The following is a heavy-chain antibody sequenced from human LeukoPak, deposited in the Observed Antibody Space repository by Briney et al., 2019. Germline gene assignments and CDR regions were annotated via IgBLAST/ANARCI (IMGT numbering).Heavy chain of an antibody. Sequence: SETLSLTCAVSGGSISSGGYSWSWIRQPPGKGLEWIGYIYHSGSTYYNPSLKSRVTISVDRSKNQFSLKLSSVTAADTAVYYCARYREYYDILTGYFEDWGQGTLVTVSS. CDR3: ARYREYYDILTGYFED. CDR2: IYHSGST. D-gene: IGHD3-9*01. CDR1: GGSISSGGYS. J-gene: IGHJ4*02. V-gene: IGHV4-30-2*01.